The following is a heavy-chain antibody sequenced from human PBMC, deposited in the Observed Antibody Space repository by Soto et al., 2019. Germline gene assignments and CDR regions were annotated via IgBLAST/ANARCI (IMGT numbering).Heavy chain of an antibody. V-gene: IGHV6-1*01. Sequence: PSQTLSLTCAISVDSVSTNDATWDWIRQSPSRGLEWLGRTYYRSRWQTDYAVSVKSRISINPDTSNNQVSLQLNSVTPEDTAVYYCAREEEGYCSGGSCYRPLDYYYYGMDVWGQGTTVTVSS. CDR3: AREEEGYCSGGSCYRPLDYYYYGMDV. J-gene: IGHJ6*02. D-gene: IGHD2-15*01. CDR1: VDSVSTNDAT. CDR2: TYYRSRWQT.